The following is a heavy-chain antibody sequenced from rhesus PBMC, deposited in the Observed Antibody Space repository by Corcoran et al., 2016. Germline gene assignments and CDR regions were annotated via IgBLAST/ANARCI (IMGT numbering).Heavy chain of an antibody. D-gene: IGHD5-12*01. Sequence: EVQLVQSGAEVKKPGAYGKSTCKASGNTFTDSYQQWGGQALGKGLEWMGRVDPEDGEADSAQKFQDRVTITRDTSTDTAYMELSSLRSEDTAVYYCATNPIQLQLLDYWGQGVLVTVSS. V-gene: IGHV1-111*01. J-gene: IGHJ4*01. CDR2: VDPEDGEA. CDR1: GNTFTDSY. CDR3: ATNPIQLQLLDY.